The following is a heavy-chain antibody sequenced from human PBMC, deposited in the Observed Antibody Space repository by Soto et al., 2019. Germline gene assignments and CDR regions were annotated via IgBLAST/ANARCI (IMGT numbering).Heavy chain of an antibody. CDR1: GRTFSSYA. D-gene: IGHD6-19*01. Sequence: GASGKVCCEASGRTFSSYAISWVRQAPVQGLEWMAGIIPIFGTANYAQKFQGRVTITADKSTSTAYMELSSLRSEDTAVYYCARSGSSGWYFPSGVVSWGQVTLVTVS. CDR3: ARSGSSGWYFPSGVVS. V-gene: IGHV1-69*06. J-gene: IGHJ4*02. CDR2: IIPIFGTA.